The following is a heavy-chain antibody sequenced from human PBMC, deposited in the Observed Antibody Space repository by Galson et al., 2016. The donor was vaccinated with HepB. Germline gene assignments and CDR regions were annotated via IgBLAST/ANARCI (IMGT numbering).Heavy chain of an antibody. Sequence: SLRLSCAASGFTFSSYAMSWVRQVPGKGLEWVSTISGTGGSTDYADSVKGRFTISRDNSKNTLYLQMNNLRAEDTAVYFCARQLVTDGYPFDIWGQCTLVAVSP. CDR3: ARQLVTDGYPFDI. D-gene: IGHD5-24*01. CDR1: GFTFSSYA. CDR2: ISGTGGST. V-gene: IGHV3-23*01. J-gene: IGHJ4*02.